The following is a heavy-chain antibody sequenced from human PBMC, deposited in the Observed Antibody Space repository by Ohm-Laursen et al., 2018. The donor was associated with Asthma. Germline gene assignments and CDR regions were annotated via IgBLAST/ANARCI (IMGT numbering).Heavy chain of an antibody. CDR2: ISSSSSYI. J-gene: IGHJ4*02. D-gene: IGHD3-10*01. Sequence: SLRLSCSAPGFTFSSYSMNWVRQAPGKGLEWVSSISSSSSYIYYADSVKGRFTISRDNAKNSLYLQMNSLRAEDTAVYYCARDGIGDYGSGSYYNVMDYWGQGTLVTVSS. CDR1: GFTFSSYS. V-gene: IGHV3-21*01. CDR3: ARDGIGDYGSGSYYNVMDY.